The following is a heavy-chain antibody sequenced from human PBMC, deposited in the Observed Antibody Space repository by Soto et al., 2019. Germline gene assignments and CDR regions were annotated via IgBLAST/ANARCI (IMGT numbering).Heavy chain of an antibody. CDR3: AKVNSWYFTPIQY. D-gene: IGHD6-13*01. CDR1: GFTFSDYS. Sequence: EVQLVESGGGLVQRGGSLRLSCAASGFTFSDYSMHWVRQAPGKGLEWISFISSSSDKIYYADSVQGRFTISRDNAKKSLYLHLSNLRDEDSAMYFCAKVNSWYFTPIQYWGQGTLVTVSS. CDR2: ISSSSDKI. J-gene: IGHJ4*02. V-gene: IGHV3-48*02.